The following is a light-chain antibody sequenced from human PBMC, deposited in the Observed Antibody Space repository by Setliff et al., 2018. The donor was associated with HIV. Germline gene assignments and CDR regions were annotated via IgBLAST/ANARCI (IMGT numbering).Light chain of an antibody. CDR2: EDD. V-gene: IGLV1-51*01. CDR3: GAWDSGLSVMV. Sequence: QSVLTQPPSVSAAPGQKVAISCSGSRSNVGSNSVSWYRQVPGTGPKLLIYEDDKRPSGIPDRFSASKSGTSATLDITGLPTGDEADYFCGAWDSGLSVMVFGGGTKVTVL. CDR1: RSNVGSNS. J-gene: IGLJ2*01.